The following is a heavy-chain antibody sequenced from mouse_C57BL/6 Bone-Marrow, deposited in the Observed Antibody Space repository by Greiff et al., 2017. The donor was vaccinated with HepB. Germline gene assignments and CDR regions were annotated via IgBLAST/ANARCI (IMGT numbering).Heavy chain of an antibody. CDR1: GFTFSNYW. V-gene: IGHV6-3*01. CDR2: IRLKSDNYAT. D-gene: IGHD1-1*01. CDR3: TDYYGSSYGFAY. J-gene: IGHJ3*01. Sequence: EVKVEESGGGLVQPGGSMKLSCVASGFTFSNYWMNWVRQSPEKGLEWVAQIRLKSDNYATHYAESVKGRFTISRDDSKSSVYLQMNNLRAEDTGIYYCTDYYGSSYGFAYWGQGTLVTVSA.